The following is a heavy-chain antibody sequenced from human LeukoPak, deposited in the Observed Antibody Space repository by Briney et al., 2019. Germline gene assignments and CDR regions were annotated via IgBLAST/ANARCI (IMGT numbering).Heavy chain of an antibody. CDR1: GFTVSSNY. CDR2: IKSKTNGGTT. Sequence: PGGSLRLSCAASGFTVSSNYMSWVRQAPGKGLEWVGRIKSKTNGGTTEYAAPVKGRFTILRDDSKNTLYLQMNSLKTEDTAIYYCMLGSGSYDSADFDYWGQGILVTVSS. V-gene: IGHV3-15*01. J-gene: IGHJ4*02. D-gene: IGHD3-10*01. CDR3: MLGSGSYDSADFDY.